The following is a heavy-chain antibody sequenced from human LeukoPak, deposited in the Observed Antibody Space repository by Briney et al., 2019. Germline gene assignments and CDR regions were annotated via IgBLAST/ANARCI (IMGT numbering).Heavy chain of an antibody. CDR3: ARDNWVDC. J-gene: IGHJ5*01. V-gene: IGHV3-48*04. Sequence: GGSLTLSCAASGMTFSKYSMTWVRQAPGKGLEWVSFIDTSSSTMYYTGSVKGRFTISRDNAKNSLYLQMNSLKVEDTAIYYCARDNWVDCWGQGTLVTVSS. CDR1: GMTFSKYS. CDR2: IDTSSSTM.